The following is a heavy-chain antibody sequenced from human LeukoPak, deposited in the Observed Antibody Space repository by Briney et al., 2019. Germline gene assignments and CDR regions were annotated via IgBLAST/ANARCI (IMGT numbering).Heavy chain of an antibody. D-gene: IGHD3-10*01. CDR3: ARHGYYDSGSYYYFDY. V-gene: IGHV4-39*01. Sequence: KTSETLSLTCTVSGGSISSSRYYWGWIRQPPGKGLEWLGSVYYSGSTYYNPSLKSRLTISVDTSKNQSSLKLSSVTAADTAVYYCARHGYYDSGSYYYFDYWGQGALVTVSS. J-gene: IGHJ4*02. CDR1: GGSISSSRYY. CDR2: VYYSGST.